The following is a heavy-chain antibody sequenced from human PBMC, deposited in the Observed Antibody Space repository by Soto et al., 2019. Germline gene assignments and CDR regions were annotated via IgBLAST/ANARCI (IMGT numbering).Heavy chain of an antibody. CDR2: IIPIFGTA. CDR1: GGTFSSYA. Sequence: QVQLLQSGAEVKKPGSSVRVSCKASGGTFSSYAISWVRQAPGQGLEWMGGIIPIFGTANYAQKFQGRVTITADESTIKAYSELSSLRSEDTAVDYFARDLTGEMATILDYWGQGTLVTVSS. J-gene: IGHJ4*02. V-gene: IGHV1-69*01. D-gene: IGHD5-12*01. CDR3: ARDLTGEMATILDY.